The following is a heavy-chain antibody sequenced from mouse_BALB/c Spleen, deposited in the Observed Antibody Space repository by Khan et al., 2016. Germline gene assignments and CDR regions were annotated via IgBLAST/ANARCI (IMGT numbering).Heavy chain of an antibody. CDR2: VDPYNGDT. V-gene: IGHV1S135*01. Sequence: VQLQQSGPELVKPGASVKVSCKASGYAFTNYNIYWVKQSDGRSLEWIGYVDPYNGDTGYNQKFKGKATLTVDKSSSTAYMHLNSLTSEDSAVYYCTRRGSHYFGSNLFVYWGQGTLVTVSA. CDR1: GYAFTNYN. D-gene: IGHD1-1*01. CDR3: TRRGSHYFGSNLFVY. J-gene: IGHJ3*01.